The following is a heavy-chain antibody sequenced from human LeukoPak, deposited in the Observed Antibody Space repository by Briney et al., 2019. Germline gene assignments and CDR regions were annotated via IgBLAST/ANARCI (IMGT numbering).Heavy chain of an antibody. V-gene: IGHV3-23*01. D-gene: IGHD3-22*01. CDR3: AKGEPYYDSSTYSDY. CDR1: GFTFSSYA. J-gene: IGHJ4*02. CDR2: ISGCGGST. Sequence: PGGSLRLSCAASGFTFSSYAMSWVRQAPGKGLEWVSAISGCGGSTYYADSVKGRFTISRDNSKNTLYLQMNSLRAEDTAVYYCAKGEPYYDSSTYSDYWGQGTLVTVSS.